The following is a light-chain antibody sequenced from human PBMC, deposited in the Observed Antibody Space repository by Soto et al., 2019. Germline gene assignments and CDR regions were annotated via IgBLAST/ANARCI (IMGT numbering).Light chain of an antibody. Sequence: EVVLTQSPGTLSLSPGETATLSCRASQTISTNYLAWYQQKPGQAPRLLLYAASNRHTGIPDRFSGSGSGTDFTLTISRLEPADFALYYCQKYGRTFGQGTRLEIK. CDR3: QKYGRT. J-gene: IGKJ5*01. V-gene: IGKV3-20*01. CDR1: QTISTNY. CDR2: AAS.